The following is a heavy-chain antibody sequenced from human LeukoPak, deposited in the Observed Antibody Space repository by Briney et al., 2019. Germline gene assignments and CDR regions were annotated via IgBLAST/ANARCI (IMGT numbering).Heavy chain of an antibody. CDR2: INHSGRT. J-gene: IGHJ5*02. Sequence: TSETLSLTCAVYGGSLSGYYWSWIRQPPGKGLEWMGEINHSGRTNYNPSLKSRVTISVDTSKNQFSLKLSSVTAADTAVYYCARQGVRGENWFDPWGQGTLVTVSS. D-gene: IGHD3-10*01. CDR3: ARQGVRGENWFDP. CDR1: GGSLSGYY. V-gene: IGHV4-34*01.